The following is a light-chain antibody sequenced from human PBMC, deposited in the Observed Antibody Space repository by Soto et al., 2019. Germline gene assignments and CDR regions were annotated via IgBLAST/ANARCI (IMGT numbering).Light chain of an antibody. CDR2: SNN. CDR3: AAWDDSLNGHVV. CDR1: NSNIESNT. J-gene: IGLJ2*01. V-gene: IGLV1-44*01. Sequence: QSVLTQPPSASGTPGQRVTISCSGSNSNIESNTVNWYQQFPGTAPKLLIYSNNERPSGVPERFSGAKSGTSASLAISGLQSDDEADYYCAAWDDSLNGHVVFGGGTKLTVL.